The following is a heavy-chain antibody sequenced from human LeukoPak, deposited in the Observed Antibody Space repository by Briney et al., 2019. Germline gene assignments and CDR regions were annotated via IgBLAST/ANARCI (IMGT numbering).Heavy chain of an antibody. Sequence: ASVKVSCKASGYTFTSYGISWVRQAPGQGLEWMGWISAYNGNTNYAQKLQGRVTMTTDTSTSTAYMELRSLRSDDTAVYYCARGYCSSTSCYYGAFDIWGRGTMVTVSS. J-gene: IGHJ3*02. D-gene: IGHD2-2*01. V-gene: IGHV1-18*01. CDR1: GYTFTSYG. CDR3: ARGYCSSTSCYYGAFDI. CDR2: ISAYNGNT.